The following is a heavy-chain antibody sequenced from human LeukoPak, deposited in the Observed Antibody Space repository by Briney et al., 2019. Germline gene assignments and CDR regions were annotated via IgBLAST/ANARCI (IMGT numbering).Heavy chain of an antibody. J-gene: IGHJ6*03. CDR3: ARGPDSSGYYYTYYYYMDV. D-gene: IGHD3-22*01. CDR2: INHSGST. Sequence: SETLSLTCAVYGGSFSGYYWSWIRQPPGKGLEWIGEINHSGSTNYNPSLKSRVSISVDKSNNQISLKLSSVTAADTAVYYCARGPDSSGYYYTYYYYMDVWGKGTTVTVSS. V-gene: IGHV4-34*01. CDR1: GGSFSGYY.